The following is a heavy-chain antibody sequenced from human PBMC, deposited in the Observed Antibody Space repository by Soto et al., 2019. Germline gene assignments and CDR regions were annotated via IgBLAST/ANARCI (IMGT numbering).Heavy chain of an antibody. Sequence: QVQLVQSGGKVKKAGASVKVSCKASGYTDTTYGFNWVRQAPGQGLEWMGWISPYNGKTKFAQKVQGRVTLTTDTSTSTAFMELRSLRSDYPAVSYCSRRYGDPSSAAGFDFWGQGTLVTVSS. CDR1: GYTDTTYG. CDR3: SRRYGDPSSAAGFDF. J-gene: IGHJ4*02. V-gene: IGHV1-18*01. D-gene: IGHD2-21*02. CDR2: ISPYNGKT.